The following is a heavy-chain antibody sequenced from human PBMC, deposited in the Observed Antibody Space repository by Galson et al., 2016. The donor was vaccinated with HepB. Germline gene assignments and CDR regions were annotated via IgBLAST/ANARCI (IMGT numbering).Heavy chain of an antibody. Sequence: SLRLSCAASGFTFSSHAMHWVRQAPGKGLEYVAGINDNGGTTHYVDSVKGRFTISRDDSKNRVYIQMSSHRVEDTAVYHCVKDLSGKYSFDPWGQGTLATVSS. J-gene: IGHJ5*02. D-gene: IGHD1-26*01. CDR1: GFTFSSHA. CDR3: VKDLSGKYSFDP. CDR2: INDNGGTT. V-gene: IGHV3-64D*06.